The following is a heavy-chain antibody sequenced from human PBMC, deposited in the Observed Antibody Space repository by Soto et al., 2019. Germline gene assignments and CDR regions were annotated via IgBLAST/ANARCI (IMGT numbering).Heavy chain of an antibody. CDR2: IYPGDSDT. Sequence: EESLKISCKGSGYSFTSYWIGWVRQMPGKGLEWMRIIYPGDSDTRYSPSFQGQVTISADKSISTAYLQWSSLKASDTAMYYCARTSAAGKYYYGMDVWGQGTTVTV. D-gene: IGHD6-13*01. V-gene: IGHV5-51*01. J-gene: IGHJ6*02. CDR3: ARTSAAGKYYYGMDV. CDR1: GYSFTSYW.